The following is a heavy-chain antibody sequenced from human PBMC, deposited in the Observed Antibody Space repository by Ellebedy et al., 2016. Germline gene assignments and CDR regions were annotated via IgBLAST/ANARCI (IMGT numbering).Heavy chain of an antibody. CDR1: GFTFSSYG. CDR3: AKGLVTSTYGMDV. CDR2: ISYDGSNK. V-gene: IGHV3-30*18. J-gene: IGHJ6*02. Sequence: GGSLRLSXAASGFTFSSYGMHWVRQAPGKGLEWVAVISYDGSNKYYADSVKGRFTISRDNSKNTLYLQMNSLRAEDTAVYYCAKGLVTSTYGMDVWGQGTTVTVSS. D-gene: IGHD1-26*01.